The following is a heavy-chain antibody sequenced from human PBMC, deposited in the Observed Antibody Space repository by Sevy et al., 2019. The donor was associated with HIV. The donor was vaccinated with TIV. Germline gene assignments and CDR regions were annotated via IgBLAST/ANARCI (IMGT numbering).Heavy chain of an antibody. Sequence: GGSLRLSCAASGFTFRSYGMHWVRQAPGKGLEWVSRSNSDEISRSYADSVMGRFTISRDNAKNTLYLQMENLRVEDTAIYYCARAHYYYDSSGYMGIDAFDVWGQGTTVTVSS. J-gene: IGHJ3*01. CDR2: SNSDEISR. V-gene: IGHV3-74*01. CDR3: ARAHYYYDSSGYMGIDAFDV. CDR1: GFTFRSYG. D-gene: IGHD3-22*01.